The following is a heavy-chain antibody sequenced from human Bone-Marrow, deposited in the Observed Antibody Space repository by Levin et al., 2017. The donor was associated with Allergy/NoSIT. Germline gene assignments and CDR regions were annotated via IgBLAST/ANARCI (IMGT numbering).Heavy chain of an antibody. V-gene: IGHV3-7*01. CDR2: IKQDGSEK. CDR1: GFTFSTYW. Sequence: AGGSLRLSCAASGFTFSTYWMNWVRQAPGKGLEWVANIKQDGSEKYYVDSVRGRFTISRDNAKNSLFLQMNSLRVEDTALYYCATNRTAGGCWGQGILVTVSS. CDR3: ATNRTAGGC. J-gene: IGHJ4*02. D-gene: IGHD3-16*01.